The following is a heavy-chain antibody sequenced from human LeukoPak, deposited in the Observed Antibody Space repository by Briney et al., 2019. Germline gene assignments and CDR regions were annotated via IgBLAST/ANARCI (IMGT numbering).Heavy chain of an antibody. Sequence: SETLSLTCSVSGYSVPSGSYYWSWIRQPPGKGLEWIGSVYYSGSTNYNPSLKSRGTISVDTFKNQFSLRLSSVTAADTAVYYCARGGGNYFDYWGQGALVTVSS. CDR2: VYYSGST. CDR1: GYSVPSGSYY. CDR3: ARGGGNYFDY. D-gene: IGHD1-26*01. J-gene: IGHJ4*02. V-gene: IGHV4-61*01.